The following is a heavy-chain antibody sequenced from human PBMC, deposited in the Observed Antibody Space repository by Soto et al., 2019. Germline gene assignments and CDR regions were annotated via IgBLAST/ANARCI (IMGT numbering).Heavy chain of an antibody. CDR3: ARREKQRVRVKGSFDY. V-gene: IGHV4-34*01. CDR2: INHSGST. J-gene: IGHJ4*02. Sequence: SETLSLTCAVYGGSFSGYYWSWIRQPPGKGLEWIGEINHSGSTNYNPSLKSRVTISVDTSKNQFSLKLSSVTAADTAVYYCARREKQRVRVKGSFDYWGQGTLVTVSS. CDR1: GGSFSGYY. D-gene: IGHD6-6*01.